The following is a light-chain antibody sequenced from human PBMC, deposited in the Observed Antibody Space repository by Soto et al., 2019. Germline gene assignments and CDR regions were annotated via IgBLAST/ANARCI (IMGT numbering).Light chain of an antibody. Sequence: DIQMTPSPSPLSASVGDRVTITCRASQSVSGWLAWYQHKPGKTPKLLIDKASSLQSGVPSRFSGSGSGTEFTLTSSSLQPDDFATYYCQQNKSYSRTFGQGTKVEIK. V-gene: IGKV1-5*03. CDR2: KAS. CDR1: QSVSGW. CDR3: QQNKSYSRT. J-gene: IGKJ1*01.